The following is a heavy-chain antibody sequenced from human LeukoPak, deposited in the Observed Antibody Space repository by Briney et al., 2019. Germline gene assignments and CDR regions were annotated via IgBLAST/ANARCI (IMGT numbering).Heavy chain of an antibody. V-gene: IGHV4-39*07. Sequence: SETLSLTCTVSGGSISSSSYYWGWIRQPPGKGLEWIGSIYYSGSTYYNPSLKSRVTISVDTSKNQFSLKLSSVTAADTAVYYCARILVTTGYYYYYYYMDVWGKGTTVTVSS. J-gene: IGHJ6*03. CDR3: ARILVTTGYYYYYYYMDV. CDR1: GGSISSSSYY. D-gene: IGHD4-11*01. CDR2: IYYSGST.